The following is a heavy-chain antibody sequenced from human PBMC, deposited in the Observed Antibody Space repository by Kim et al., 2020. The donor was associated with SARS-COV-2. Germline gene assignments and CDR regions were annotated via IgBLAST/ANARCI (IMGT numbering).Heavy chain of an antibody. CDR2: IWYDGSNK. D-gene: IGHD3-10*01. J-gene: IGHJ4*02. CDR3: AGDYRFGELLADY. V-gene: IGHV3-33*01. Sequence: GSLRLSCAASGFTFSSYGMHWVRQAPGKGLEWVAVIWYDGSNKYYADSVKGRFTISRDNSKNTLYLQMNSLRAEDTAVYYCAGDYRFGELLADYWGQGTLVTVSS. CDR1: GFTFSSYG.